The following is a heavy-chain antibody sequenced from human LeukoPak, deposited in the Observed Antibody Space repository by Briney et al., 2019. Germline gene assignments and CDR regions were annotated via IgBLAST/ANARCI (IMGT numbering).Heavy chain of an antibody. V-gene: IGHV3-13*01. CDR2: IGTAGDT. J-gene: IGHJ4*02. D-gene: IGHD2-8*01. CDR3: ARGGVYCTNGVCYRRFDY. Sequence: HPGGSLRLSCAASGFTFSSYDMHWVRQATGKGLEWVSAIGTAGDTHYPGSVKGRFTISRENAKNSLYLQMNSLRAGDTAVYYCARGGVYCTNGVCYRRFDYWGQGTLVTVSS. CDR1: GFTFSSYD.